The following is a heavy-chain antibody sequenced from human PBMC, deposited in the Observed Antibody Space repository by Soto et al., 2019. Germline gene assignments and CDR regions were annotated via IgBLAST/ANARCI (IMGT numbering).Heavy chain of an antibody. V-gene: IGHV3-7*03. CDR1: GFTLRSYW. CDR2: IKTDASEK. CDR3: AAQGSIAAAGRYGMDV. J-gene: IGHJ6*02. D-gene: IGHD6-13*01. Sequence: GGSLRLSCAASGFTLRSYWMSWVRQAPGKGLEWLATIKTDASEKKYVDSVKGRFTVSRDNAKNSLYLQMDSLRSEDTAVYYCAAQGSIAAAGRYGMDVWGQGTTVTVSS.